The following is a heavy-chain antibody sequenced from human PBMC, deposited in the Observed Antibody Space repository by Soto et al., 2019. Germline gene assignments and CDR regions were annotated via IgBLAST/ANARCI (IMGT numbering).Heavy chain of an antibody. D-gene: IGHD6-13*01. CDR2: INPNSDGT. CDR1: GYTFTGYY. V-gene: IGHV1-2*02. CDR3: ARSTYSSSWYDY. J-gene: IGHJ4*02. Sequence: ASVKVSCKASGYTFTGYYMHWVRQAPGQGLEWMGWINPNSDGTNYAQKFQGRVTMTRDTSISTAYMELSRLRSDDTAVYYCARSTYSSSWYDYWGQGTLVTVPQ.